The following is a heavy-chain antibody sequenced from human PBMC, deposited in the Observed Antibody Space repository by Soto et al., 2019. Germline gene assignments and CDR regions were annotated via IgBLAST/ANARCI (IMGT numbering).Heavy chain of an antibody. D-gene: IGHD3-10*01. J-gene: IGHJ5*02. V-gene: IGHV1-18*01. CDR3: ARSGSYYPARNWCGP. CDR1: GYTFTSYG. Sequence: QAPLVQSGVEMKNVGASVKVSCKASGYTFTSYGISWVRQAPGQGLEWMGWISGFNDDTNHAQKFQGRVTVTKDTSTSTAYMELRSLKSDDTAVYYCARSGSYYPARNWCGPWGQGTLVTVSS. CDR2: ISGFNDDT.